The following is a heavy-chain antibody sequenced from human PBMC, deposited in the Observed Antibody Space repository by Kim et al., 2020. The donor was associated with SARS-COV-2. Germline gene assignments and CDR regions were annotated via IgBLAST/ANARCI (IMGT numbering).Heavy chain of an antibody. D-gene: IGHD2-15*01. Sequence: ADSVKVRFPGPRDNAKNALYLQMNSLRDEDTAVYYCARDRVVYYYYGMDVWGQGATVTVSS. V-gene: IGHV3-48*02. CDR3: ARDRVVYYYYGMDV. J-gene: IGHJ6*02.